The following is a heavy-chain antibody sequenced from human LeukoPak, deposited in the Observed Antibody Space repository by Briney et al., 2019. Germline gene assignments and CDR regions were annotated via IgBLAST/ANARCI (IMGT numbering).Heavy chain of an antibody. CDR2: INHSGST. V-gene: IGHV4-34*01. Sequence: SETLSLTCAVYGGSFSGYYWSWIRQPPGKGLEWIGEINHSGSTNYNPSLKSRVTISVDTSKNQFSLKLSSVTAADTAVYYCARGRGWYNYWGQGTLVTVSS. D-gene: IGHD6-19*01. J-gene: IGHJ4*02. CDR1: GGSFSGYY. CDR3: ARGRGWYNY.